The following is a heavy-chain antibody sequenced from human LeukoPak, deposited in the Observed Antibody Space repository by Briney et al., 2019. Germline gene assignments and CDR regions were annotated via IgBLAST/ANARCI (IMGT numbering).Heavy chain of an antibody. CDR2: ISKSGDHT. J-gene: IGHJ6*02. Sequence: GGSLRLSCAVSGLTFNNYAMSWVRQAPGKGLEWVSAISKSGDHTYYAASAKGRFTIYRDNSKNTQYLQMNSLRAEDTAVYYCTTSWGPDTSAFRWGRDGMDVWGQGTTVIVS. V-gene: IGHV3-23*01. CDR3: TTSWGPDTSAFRWGRDGMDV. D-gene: IGHD3-16*01. CDR1: GLTFNNYA.